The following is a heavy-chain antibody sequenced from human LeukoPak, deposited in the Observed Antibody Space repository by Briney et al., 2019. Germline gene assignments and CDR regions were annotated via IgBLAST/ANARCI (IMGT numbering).Heavy chain of an antibody. V-gene: IGHV1-2*04. CDR2: INPNSGGT. Sequence: GASVTVSCKASGYTFTVYYMHWVRQAPGQGLEWMGWINPNSGGTNYAQKFQGWVTMTRDTSISTAYMELSRLRSDDTAVYYCARDREGPYGDHEPFFDYWGQGTLVTVSS. D-gene: IGHD4-17*01. CDR1: GYTFTVYY. J-gene: IGHJ4*02. CDR3: ARDREGPYGDHEPFFDY.